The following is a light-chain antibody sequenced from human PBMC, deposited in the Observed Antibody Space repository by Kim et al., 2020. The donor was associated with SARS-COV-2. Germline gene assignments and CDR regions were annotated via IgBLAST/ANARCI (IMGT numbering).Light chain of an antibody. CDR3: QQSYSLVT. V-gene: IGKV1-39*01. CDR2: AAS. CDR1: QNIGKN. J-gene: IGKJ4*01. Sequence: DIQMTQYPSSLSASVGDRVTINCRASQNIGKNLNWYQQKSGKVPKVLIFAASFLQTGVPSRFSGSGSGTDFTLSINSLHPEDIATYYCQQSYSLVTFGGGTKVEIK.